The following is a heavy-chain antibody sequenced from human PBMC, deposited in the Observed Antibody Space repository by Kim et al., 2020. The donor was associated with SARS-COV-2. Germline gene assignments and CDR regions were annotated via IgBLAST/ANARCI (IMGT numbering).Heavy chain of an antibody. J-gene: IGHJ4*02. D-gene: IGHD3-10*01. CDR1: GFTFTDYW. CDR3: ARGYGSGTNY. Sequence: GGSLRLSCTTSGFTFTDYWIHWVRQAPGKGLVWVSYVNNDGSSTGYADSVKGRFTISRDNAKNTLYLQMNSLRLEDTAGYYCARGYGSGTNYWGQGTLVT. V-gene: IGHV3-74*01. CDR2: VNNDGSST.